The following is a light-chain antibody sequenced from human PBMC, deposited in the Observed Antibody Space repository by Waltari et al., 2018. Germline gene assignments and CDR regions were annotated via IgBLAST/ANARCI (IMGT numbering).Light chain of an antibody. CDR1: QTISIF. V-gene: IGKV1-39*01. J-gene: IGKJ4*01. CDR3: QQSYTTPLT. Sequence: DIQMTQSPSSLSASVGDRVTITCRASQTISIFLNWYQQKLGKAPKLLIYAASSLQSGVPSRFSGSGSGTEFTLTISNLQPEDFATYYCQQSYTTPLTFGGGTKVEIK. CDR2: AAS.